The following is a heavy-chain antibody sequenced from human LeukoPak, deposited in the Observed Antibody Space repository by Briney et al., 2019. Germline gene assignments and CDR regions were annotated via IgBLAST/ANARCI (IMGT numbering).Heavy chain of an antibody. CDR1: GYTFTSYG. CDR3: ARDPRPNSSSGYYPTGN. D-gene: IGHD6-13*01. CDR2: ISAYNGNT. Sequence: WASVKVSCKASGYTFTSYGISWVRQAPGQGLEWMGWISAYNGNTNYAQKLQGRVTMTTDTSTSTAYMELRSLRSDDTAVYYCARDPRPNSSSGYYPTGNGGQETLVPVPS. J-gene: IGHJ4*02. V-gene: IGHV1-18*01.